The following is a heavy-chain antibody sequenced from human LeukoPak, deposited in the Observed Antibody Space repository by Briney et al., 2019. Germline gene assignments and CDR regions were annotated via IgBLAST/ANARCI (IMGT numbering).Heavy chain of an antibody. CDR1: GGSFSGYY. CDR2: INHSGST. J-gene: IGHJ4*02. Sequence: SETLSLTCAVYGGSFSGYYWSWIRQPPGKGLEWIGEINHSGSTNYSPSLKNRVTMSIDTSKNQFSLKLTSVTAADTAVYFCARHMPWELPPGAYDYWGQGSLVTVSS. V-gene: IGHV4-34*01. CDR3: ARHMPWELPPGAYDY. D-gene: IGHD1-26*01.